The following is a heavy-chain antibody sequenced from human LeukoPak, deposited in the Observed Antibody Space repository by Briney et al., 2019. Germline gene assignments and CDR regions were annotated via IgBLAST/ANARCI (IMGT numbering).Heavy chain of an antibody. CDR3: ARGGSGYEKD. V-gene: IGHV4-4*07. D-gene: IGHD5-12*01. CDR2: IYTSGST. Sequence: SETLSLTCIVAGGSLSSYYWSWIRPPAGKGLEWIGRIYTSGSTNYNPSLKSRVTMSIDTSKNQFSLKLSSVTAADTAVYYCARGGSGYEKDWGQGTLVTVSS. CDR1: GGSLSSYY. J-gene: IGHJ4*02.